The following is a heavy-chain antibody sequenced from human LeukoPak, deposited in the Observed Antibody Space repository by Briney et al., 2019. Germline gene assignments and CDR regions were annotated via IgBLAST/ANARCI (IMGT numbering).Heavy chain of an antibody. CDR3: ARQSGVAAAGTGTFDY. CDR2: IYPGDSDT. D-gene: IGHD6-13*01. CDR1: GYSFTSYW. Sequence: GESLKISCKGSGYSFTSYWIGWVCQMPGKGLEWMGIIYPGDSDTRYSPSFQGQVTISADKSISTAYLQWSSLKASDTAMYYCARQSGVAAAGTGTFDYWGQGTLVTVSP. V-gene: IGHV5-51*01. J-gene: IGHJ4*02.